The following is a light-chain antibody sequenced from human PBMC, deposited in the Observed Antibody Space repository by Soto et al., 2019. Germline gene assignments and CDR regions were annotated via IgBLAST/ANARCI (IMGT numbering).Light chain of an antibody. V-gene: IGLV2-23*02. J-gene: IGLJ1*01. CDR2: EVN. Sequence: QSALTQPASVSGSPGQSTTISCTGTSSDVGSYNLVSWYQQHPGQAPKLLIYEVNVRPSGVSNRFSGSKSGNTASLTISGLHAEDEDDYYCCSYAGARIYVVVNGTKLTVL. CDR3: CSYAGARIYV. CDR1: SSDVGSYNL.